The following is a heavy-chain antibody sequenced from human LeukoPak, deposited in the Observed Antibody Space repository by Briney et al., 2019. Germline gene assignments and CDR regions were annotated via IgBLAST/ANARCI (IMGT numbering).Heavy chain of an antibody. Sequence: SETLSLTCTVSGGSISSSSYYWGWIRQPPGKGLEWIGRIYTSGSTNYNPSLKSRVTMSVDTSKNQFSLKLSSVTAADTAVYYCARGSSSSWYSGLSYWGQGTLVTVSS. CDR2: IYTSGST. J-gene: IGHJ4*02. CDR3: ARGSSSSWYSGLSY. CDR1: GGSISSSSYY. V-gene: IGHV4-39*07. D-gene: IGHD6-13*01.